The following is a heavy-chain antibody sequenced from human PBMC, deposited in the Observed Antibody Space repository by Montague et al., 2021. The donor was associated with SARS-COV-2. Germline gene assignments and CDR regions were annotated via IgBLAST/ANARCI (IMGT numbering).Heavy chain of an antibody. D-gene: IGHD3-22*01. CDR3: ARQYYDSSGEDAFDI. V-gene: IGHV4-39*01. J-gene: IGHJ3*02. Sequence: SETLSLTCSVSGDSIRSSGYYWGWIRQPPGKGLEWIGTVYYSGSTNYNPSFKSRVTISVDTSKNQFSLKLSSVTAADTAVYYCARQYYDSSGEDAFDIWGQGTMVTVSS. CDR2: VYYSGST. CDR1: GDSIRSSGYY.